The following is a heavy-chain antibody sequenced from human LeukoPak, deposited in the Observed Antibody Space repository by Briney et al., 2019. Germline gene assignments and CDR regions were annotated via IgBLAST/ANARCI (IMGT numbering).Heavy chain of an antibody. CDR2: ISSSGSTI. J-gene: IGHJ3*01. D-gene: IGHD3-10*01. Sequence: GGSLRLSCAASGFAFSYYGMNWVRQTPGKGLEGISYISSSGSTIFYADSVKGRFTISKDNAKNSLYLHMNSLRVEDTALYFCAKEVAFGAGAYDVWGQGTRVTVSS. CDR1: GFAFSYYG. V-gene: IGHV3-48*04. CDR3: AKEVAFGAGAYDV.